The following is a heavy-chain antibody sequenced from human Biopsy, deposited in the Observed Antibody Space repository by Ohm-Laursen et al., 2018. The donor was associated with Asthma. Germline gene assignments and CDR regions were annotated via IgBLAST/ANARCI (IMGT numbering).Heavy chain of an antibody. J-gene: IGHJ4*02. D-gene: IGHD3-22*01. V-gene: IGHV4-59*06. CDR1: GDSISSYH. Sequence: SETLSLTWTVSGDSISSYHWTWIRQHPGKGLEWIGFIYYSGSTYYNPSLKSRVSISIDTSKNQFSLKLSSVTAADTAVYYCARAQDYYDSRGYYRSFDYWGQGTLVTVSS. CDR3: ARAQDYYDSRGYYRSFDY. CDR2: IYYSGST.